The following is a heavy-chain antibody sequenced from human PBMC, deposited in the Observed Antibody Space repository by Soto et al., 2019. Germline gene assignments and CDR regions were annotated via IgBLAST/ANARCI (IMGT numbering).Heavy chain of an antibody. CDR1: GGSISSSSYY. Sequence: QLQLQESGPGLVKPSETLSLTCTVSGGSISSSSYYWGWIRQPPGKGLEWIGRIYYSGSTYYNPSLKSRVTISVDTSKNQFSLKLSSVTAADTAVYYCARQTVHNMDPTTRWFDPWGQGTLVTVSS. J-gene: IGHJ5*02. V-gene: IGHV4-39*01. CDR2: IYYSGST. CDR3: ARQTVHNMDPTTRWFDP. D-gene: IGHD1-1*01.